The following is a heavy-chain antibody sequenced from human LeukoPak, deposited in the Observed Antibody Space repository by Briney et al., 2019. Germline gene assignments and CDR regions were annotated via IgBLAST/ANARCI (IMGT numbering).Heavy chain of an antibody. CDR1: GGSIRSYY. Sequence: SETLSLACTVSGGSIRSYYWNWIRQPAGKGLEWIGRNYSSGYTNYNPSLKNRVSMSVDTSKNQFSLKLTPLTAADTAVYYCARGEHSADYWGPGALVTVSS. D-gene: IGHD2-15*01. CDR3: ARGEHSADY. CDR2: NYSSGYT. J-gene: IGHJ4*02. V-gene: IGHV4-4*07.